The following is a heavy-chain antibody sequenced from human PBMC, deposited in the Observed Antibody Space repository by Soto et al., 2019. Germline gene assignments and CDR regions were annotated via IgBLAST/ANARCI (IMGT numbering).Heavy chain of an antibody. D-gene: IGHD3-3*01. J-gene: IGHJ4*02. Sequence: ASVKVSCNVSGYTLTELSMHWVRQAPGKGFEWMGWINPNSGGTNYAQKFQGWVTMTRDTSISTAYMELSRLRSDDTAVYYCARDGRIRDDFWSGFIPDWGQGTLVTVSS. CDR3: ARDGRIRDDFWSGFIPD. CDR1: GYTLTELS. CDR2: INPNSGGT. V-gene: IGHV1-2*04.